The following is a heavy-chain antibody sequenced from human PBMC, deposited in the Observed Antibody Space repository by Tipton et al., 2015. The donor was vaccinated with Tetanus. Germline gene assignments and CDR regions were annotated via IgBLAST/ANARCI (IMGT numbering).Heavy chain of an antibody. CDR3: ARRLGPYTGDQIWHFDL. V-gene: IGHV5-51*01. CDR2: IYPGDSDT. CDR1: GYNFNLYW. Sequence: QSGAEVKKPGESLKISCQGSGYNFNLYWIAWVRQMPGKGLEYMGIIYPGDSDTRYSPSFQGQVTISADRSISTAYLQWSSLKASGTAVFFCARRLGPYTGDQIWHFDLWGRGTLVTVSS. D-gene: IGHD7-27*01. J-gene: IGHJ2*01.